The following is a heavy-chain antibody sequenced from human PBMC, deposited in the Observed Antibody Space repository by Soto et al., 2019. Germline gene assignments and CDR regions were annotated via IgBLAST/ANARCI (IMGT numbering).Heavy chain of an antibody. D-gene: IGHD3-10*01. V-gene: IGHV1-69*05. CDR1: GGTLRSHA. Sequence: PVKGSCQASGGTLRSHAVSRGRQAPGQGLEWMGGIIPIFGTANYAQDFQGRVTMTRDTSTSTAYMELRSLRSDDTAVYYCARGLDGSGSYYDYWGQGTVVTVSS. CDR3: ARGLDGSGSYYDY. CDR2: IIPIFGTA. J-gene: IGHJ4*02.